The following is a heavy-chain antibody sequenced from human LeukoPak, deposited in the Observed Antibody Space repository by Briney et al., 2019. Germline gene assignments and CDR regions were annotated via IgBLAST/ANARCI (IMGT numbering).Heavy chain of an antibody. CDR3: ARGNWFDP. J-gene: IGHJ5*02. CDR2: INHNGST. Sequence: PSETLSLTCTVSGGSISSSSYYWGWIRQPPGKGLEWIGEINHNGSTSYNPSLKSRVSISLDTSKNQFFLRLSFVTAADTAVYYCARGNWFDPWGQGTLVTVSS. V-gene: IGHV4-39*07. CDR1: GGSISSSSYY.